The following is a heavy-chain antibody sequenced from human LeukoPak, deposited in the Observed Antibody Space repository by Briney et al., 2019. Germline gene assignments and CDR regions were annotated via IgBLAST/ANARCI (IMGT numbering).Heavy chain of an antibody. D-gene: IGHD1-26*01. V-gene: IGHV3-7*05. Sequence: PGGSLRPSCAASGFTFSSYWMTWVRQAPGKGMEWVASINRDGSGKYYVDSVKGRFSISRDNAKNSLYLQMNSLTAEDTAVYYCARRLGATQPYFDFWGQGALVTVSS. CDR3: ARRLGATQPYFDF. CDR1: GFTFSSYW. J-gene: IGHJ4*02. CDR2: INRDGSGK.